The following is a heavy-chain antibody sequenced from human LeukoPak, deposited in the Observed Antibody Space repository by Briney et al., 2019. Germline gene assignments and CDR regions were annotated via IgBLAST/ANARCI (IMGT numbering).Heavy chain of an antibody. Sequence: GGSLRLSCAASGFTFSSYSMNWVRQAPGKGLEWVANIKQDGSEKYYVDSVKGRFTISRDNAKNSLYLQMNSLRAEDTAVYYCARDPLYCSSSSCYWGYFDYWGQGTLVTVSS. CDR1: GFTFSSYS. J-gene: IGHJ4*02. CDR3: ARDPLYCSSSSCYWGYFDY. CDR2: IKQDGSEK. D-gene: IGHD2-2*01. V-gene: IGHV3-7*01.